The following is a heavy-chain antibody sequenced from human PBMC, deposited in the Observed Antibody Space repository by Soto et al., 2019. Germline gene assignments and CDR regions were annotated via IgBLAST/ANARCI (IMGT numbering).Heavy chain of an antibody. CDR1: GGGNLRDYR. V-gene: IGHV1-69*01. Sequence: QVQLVQSGAEVKEPGSSVKVSCKASGGGNLRDYRTTWVRRAPGQGLEWMEGIIPKLGSANYAQKFQGRVTITADESTTSFNMERRGRRSDDTAVYYCARGGEGYNFGAVYGGQGPPVTASS. CDR3: ARGGEGYNFGAVY. D-gene: IGHD5-12*01. J-gene: IGHJ4*02. CDR2: IIPKLGSA.